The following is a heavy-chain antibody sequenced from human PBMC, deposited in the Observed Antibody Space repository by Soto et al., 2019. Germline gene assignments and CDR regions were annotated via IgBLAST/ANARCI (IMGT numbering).Heavy chain of an antibody. CDR3: ARVGSAGTVTLDY. D-gene: IGHD4-17*01. V-gene: IGHV1-24*01. Sequence: ASVKVSCKVSGYTLTELSMHWVRQAPGKGLEWMGCFDPNDGETSYAQKFQGRVTMNKDTSTNTAYMELSSLRSEDTAVYYCARVGSAGTVTLDYWGQGTLVTVSS. CDR2: FDPNDGET. J-gene: IGHJ4*02. CDR1: GYTLTELS.